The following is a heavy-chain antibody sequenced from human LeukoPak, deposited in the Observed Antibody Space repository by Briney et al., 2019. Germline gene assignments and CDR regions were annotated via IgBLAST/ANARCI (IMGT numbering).Heavy chain of an antibody. Sequence: SETLSLTCTVSGGSISSSSYYWGWIRQPPGKGLEWIGSIYYSGSTYYNPSLKSRVTISEDTSKNQFSLKLNSVTAADTAVYYCARGVGSSHKGGAFDYWGQGTLVIVSS. CDR2: IYYSGST. J-gene: IGHJ4*02. V-gene: IGHV4-39*07. CDR3: ARGVGSSHKGGAFDY. CDR1: GGSISSSSYY. D-gene: IGHD6-13*01.